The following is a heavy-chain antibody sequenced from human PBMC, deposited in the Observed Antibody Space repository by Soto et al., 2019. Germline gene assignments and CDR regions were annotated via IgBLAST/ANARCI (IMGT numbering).Heavy chain of an antibody. CDR2: ISAYNGNT. V-gene: IGHV1-18*01. Sequence: ASVKVSCKASGYTFTSYGISWVRQAPGQGLEWMGWISAYNGNTNYAQKLQGRVTMTTDTSTSTAYMELRSLRSDDTAVYYCARFSREQLLVGWLDPWGQGTPVTVS. J-gene: IGHJ5*02. CDR3: ARFSREQLLVGWLDP. CDR1: GYTFTSYG. D-gene: IGHD6-13*01.